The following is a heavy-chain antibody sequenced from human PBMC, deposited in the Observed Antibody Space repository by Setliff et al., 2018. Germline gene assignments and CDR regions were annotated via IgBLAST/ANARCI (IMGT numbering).Heavy chain of an antibody. J-gene: IGHJ6*02. CDR3: VRDVGPPDEAIWFGAYMDV. D-gene: IGHD3-10*01. Sequence: GASVKVSCKASGYTFTSYGISWVRQAPGQGLEWMGWISAYNGNTNYAQKLQGRVTMTTDTSTSTAYMELRSLRSDDTAVYYCVRDVGPPDEAIWFGAYMDVWGQGTTVTVSS. CDR1: GYTFTSYG. V-gene: IGHV1-18*01. CDR2: ISAYNGNT.